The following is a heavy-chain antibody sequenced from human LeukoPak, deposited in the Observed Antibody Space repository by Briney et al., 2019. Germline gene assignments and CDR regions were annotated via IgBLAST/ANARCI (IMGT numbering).Heavy chain of an antibody. J-gene: IGHJ4*02. V-gene: IGHV3-53*01. CDR1: GFTVSSNY. D-gene: IGHD3-10*01. CDR3: ARNQYYYGSGNYQYYFDY. Sequence: GGSLRLSCAASGFTVSSNYMNWVRQAPGKGLEWVSVIYSDGSTYYADSVKGRFTISRDSSKNTVYLQMNSLRAEDTAVYYCARNQYYYGSGNYQYYFDYWGQGTLVTVSS. CDR2: IYSDGST.